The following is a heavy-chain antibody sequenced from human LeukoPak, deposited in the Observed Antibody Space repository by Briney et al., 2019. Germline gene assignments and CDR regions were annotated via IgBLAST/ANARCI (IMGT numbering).Heavy chain of an antibody. V-gene: IGHV1-69*13. Sequence: SVKVSCKASGGTFSSYAISWVRQAPGQGLEWMGGIIPIFGTANYAQKFQGRVTITADESTSTAYMELSSLRSEDTAVYYCARDPHCSTSAVSHYYYYMDVWGKGTTVTVSS. CDR1: GGTFSSYA. CDR2: IIPIFGTA. D-gene: IGHD2-2*01. J-gene: IGHJ6*03. CDR3: ARDPHCSTSAVSHYYYYMDV.